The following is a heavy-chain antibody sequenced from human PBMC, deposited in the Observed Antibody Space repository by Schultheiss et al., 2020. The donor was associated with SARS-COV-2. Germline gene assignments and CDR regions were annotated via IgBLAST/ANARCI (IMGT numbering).Heavy chain of an antibody. CDR1: GYTFTGYY. V-gene: IGHV1-8*02. D-gene: IGHD6-6*01. J-gene: IGHJ3*02. CDR2: MNPNSGNT. CDR3: ASELVRSDAFDI. Sequence: GESLKISCKASGYTFTGYYMHWVRQATGQGLEWMGWMNPNSGNTGYAQKFQGRVTMTRNTSISTAYMELSSLRAEDTAVYYCASELVRSDAFDIWGQGTMVTVSS.